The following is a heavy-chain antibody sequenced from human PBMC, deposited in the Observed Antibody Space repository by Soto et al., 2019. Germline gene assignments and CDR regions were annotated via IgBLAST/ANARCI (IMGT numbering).Heavy chain of an antibody. Sequence: RQEPGKGLEWVSAISGSGGSTYYADSVKGRFTISRDNSKNTLYLQMNSLRAEDTAVYYCAKDRGGYCSSTSCYWARYFDYWGQGTLVTVSS. D-gene: IGHD2-2*01. CDR3: AKDRGGYCSSTSCYWARYFDY. V-gene: IGHV3-23*01. J-gene: IGHJ4*02. CDR2: ISGSGGST.